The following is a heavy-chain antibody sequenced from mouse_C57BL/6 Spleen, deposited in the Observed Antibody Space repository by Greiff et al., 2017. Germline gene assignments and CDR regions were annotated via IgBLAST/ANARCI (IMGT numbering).Heavy chain of an antibody. CDR2: IDPSDSYT. J-gene: IGHJ2*01. CDR1: GYTFTSYW. D-gene: IGHD2-3*01. Sequence: VQLQQSGAELVMPGASVKLSCKASGYTFTSYWMHWVKQRPGQGLEWIGEIDPSDSYTNYNQKFKGKSTLTVDKSSSTAYMQLSSLTSEDSAVYYCAGGGYYADYWGQGTTLTVSS. V-gene: IGHV1-69*01. CDR3: AGGGYYADY.